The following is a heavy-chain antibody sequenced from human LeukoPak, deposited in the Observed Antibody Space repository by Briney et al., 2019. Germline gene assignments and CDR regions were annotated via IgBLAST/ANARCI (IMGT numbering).Heavy chain of an antibody. V-gene: IGHV3-21*04. CDR3: AKGTYYYDSSGYYGGYYFDY. CDR1: GFTFNSYS. Sequence: PGGSLRLSCAASGFTFNSYSMNWVRQAPGKGLEWVSSISSSSYYIYYADSVKGRLTISRDNAKNSLYLQMNSLRAEDTAVYYCAKGTYYYDSSGYYGGYYFDYWGQGTLVTVSS. D-gene: IGHD3-22*01. CDR2: ISSSSYYI. J-gene: IGHJ4*02.